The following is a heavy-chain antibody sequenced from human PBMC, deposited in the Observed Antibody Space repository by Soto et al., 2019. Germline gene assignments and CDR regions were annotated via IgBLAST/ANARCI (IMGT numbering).Heavy chain of an antibody. D-gene: IGHD2-2*03. CDR1: GFIFRSSG. J-gene: IGHJ4*02. V-gene: IGHV3-30*18. CDR2: ISHDGSTK. CDR3: AKDWINTWSFDY. Sequence: QVQVVESGGDVVQPGRSLRLSCAASGFIFRSSGMHWVRQAPGKGLEWVAAISHDGSTKSYGDSVKGRFTISRDTSKNTLYLQMDSLSVEDTAVYYCAKDWINTWSFDYWGQGALVTVSS.